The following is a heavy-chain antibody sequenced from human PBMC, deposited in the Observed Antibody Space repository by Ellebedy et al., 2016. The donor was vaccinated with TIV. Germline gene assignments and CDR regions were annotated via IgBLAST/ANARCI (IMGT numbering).Heavy chain of an antibody. Sequence: GESLKFSCAASGFTFSYYAMHWVRQAPGKGLEWVALISYDGSNQYYADSVKGRFTISRDNSKNTLYLQMNSLRAEDTAVYYCARSPQHFYYFDYWGQGTLVTVSS. J-gene: IGHJ4*02. V-gene: IGHV3-30-3*01. D-gene: IGHD3-3*02. CDR1: GFTFSYYA. CDR3: ARSPQHFYYFDY. CDR2: ISYDGSNQ.